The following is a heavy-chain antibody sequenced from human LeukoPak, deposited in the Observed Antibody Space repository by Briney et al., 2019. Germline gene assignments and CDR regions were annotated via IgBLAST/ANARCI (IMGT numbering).Heavy chain of an antibody. V-gene: IGHV3-33*01. Sequence: GGSLRLSCAASGLTFSSYGMHWVRQAPGKGLEWVAVIWYDGSNKYYADSVKGRFTISRDNSKNTLYLQMNSLRAEDTAVYYCASGGVEWELLVFDYWGQGTLVTVSS. CDR2: IWYDGSNK. D-gene: IGHD1-26*01. J-gene: IGHJ4*02. CDR3: ASGGVEWELLVFDY. CDR1: GLTFSSYG.